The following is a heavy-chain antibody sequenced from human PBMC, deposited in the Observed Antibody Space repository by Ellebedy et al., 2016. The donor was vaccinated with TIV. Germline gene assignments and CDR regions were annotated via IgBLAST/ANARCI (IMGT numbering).Heavy chain of an antibody. CDR1: GFTFSSYG. V-gene: IGHV3-30*18. Sequence: GGSLRLSCAASGFTFSSYGMHWVRQAPGKGLEWVAFISHDGTDKNYADSVKGRFTVSRDRSKNTLFLHMNSLRAEDTALYYCAKASSGDSYGFSAFDIWGQGTMVTVSS. J-gene: IGHJ3*02. CDR3: AKASSGDSYGFSAFDI. CDR2: ISHDGTDK. D-gene: IGHD5-18*01.